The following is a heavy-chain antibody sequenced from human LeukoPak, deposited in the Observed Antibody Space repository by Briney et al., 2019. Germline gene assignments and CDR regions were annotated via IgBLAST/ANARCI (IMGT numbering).Heavy chain of an antibody. Sequence: SETLSLTCTVSGGSISSGSYYWSWIRQPAGKGLEWIGRAHTSGSTNYNPSLKSRVIISVDTSKNQFSLKLSSVTAADTAVYYCARGREYDFWSGYSEFDYWGQGTLVTVSS. CDR2: AHTSGST. D-gene: IGHD3-3*01. CDR3: ARGREYDFWSGYSEFDY. J-gene: IGHJ4*02. V-gene: IGHV4-61*02. CDR1: GGSISSGSYY.